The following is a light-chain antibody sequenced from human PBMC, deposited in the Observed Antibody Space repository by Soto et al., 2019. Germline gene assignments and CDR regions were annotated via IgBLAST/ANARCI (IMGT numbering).Light chain of an antibody. V-gene: IGLV2-14*01. J-gene: IGLJ1*01. CDR3: SSYTSSSTPYV. CDR2: EVS. Sequence: SALTQPASVSGSPGQSITISCTGTSSDVGGYNYVYWYQQHPGKAPKLMIYEVSNRPSGVSNRFSGSKSGNTASLTISGLQAEDEADYYCSSYTSSSTPYVFGTGTKLTVL. CDR1: SSDVGGYNY.